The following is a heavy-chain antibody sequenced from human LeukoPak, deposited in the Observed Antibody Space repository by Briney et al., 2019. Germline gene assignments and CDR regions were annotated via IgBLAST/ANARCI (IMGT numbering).Heavy chain of an antibody. V-gene: IGHV4-38-2*02. CDR1: GYSISSGYY. J-gene: IGHJ3*02. CDR2: IYHNGST. CDR3: AKSNGYGLIDI. D-gene: IGHD3-10*01. Sequence: KASETLSLTCTVSGYSISSGYYWGWIRQPPGKGLEWIGNIYHNGSTDYNPSLKSRVTISVDTSKNQFSLKLSSVTAADTAVYYCAKSNGYGLIDIWGQGTMVTVSS.